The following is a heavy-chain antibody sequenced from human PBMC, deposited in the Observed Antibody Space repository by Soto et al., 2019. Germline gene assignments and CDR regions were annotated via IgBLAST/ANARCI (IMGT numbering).Heavy chain of an antibody. CDR3: ASGYSSLNWFDP. V-gene: IGHV1-69*02. CDR1: GGTFSSYT. CDR2: IIPILGIA. J-gene: IGHJ5*02. Sequence: SSVKVSCKASGGTFSSYTISWVRQAPGQGLEWMGRIIPILGIANYAQKFQGRVTITADKSTSTAYMELSSLRSEDTAVYYCASGYSSLNWFDPWGQGTLVTVSS. D-gene: IGHD6-13*01.